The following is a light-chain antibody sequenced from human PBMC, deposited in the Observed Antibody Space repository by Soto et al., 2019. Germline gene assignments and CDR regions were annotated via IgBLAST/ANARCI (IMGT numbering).Light chain of an antibody. CDR1: SSDVGGYNY. V-gene: IGLV2-14*01. J-gene: IGLJ2*01. Sequence: HSALTQPASVSGSPGQSITISCTGTSSDVGGYNYVSWYQQHPGKAPKLMIYDVSTRPSGVSNRFSGSKSGNTASLTISGLQAEDEADYYCSSYTSSSPVVFGGGTKLTVL. CDR2: DVS. CDR3: SSYTSSSPVV.